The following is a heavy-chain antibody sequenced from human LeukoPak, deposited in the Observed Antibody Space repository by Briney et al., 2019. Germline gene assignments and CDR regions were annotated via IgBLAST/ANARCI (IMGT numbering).Heavy chain of an antibody. V-gene: IGHV3-48*02. D-gene: IGHD2-15*01. CDR3: AVEGYCSGGSCYTNWFDP. CDR1: GFTFSSYS. J-gene: IGHJ5*02. CDR2: ISSTGTTM. Sequence: GGALRLSCAASGFTFSSYSMNWVRQAPGKGLDWVSYISSTGTTMYYADSVKGRFTISRDNAKNSLYLQMNSLRDEDTAVYYCAVEGYCSGGSCYTNWFDPWGQGTLITVSS.